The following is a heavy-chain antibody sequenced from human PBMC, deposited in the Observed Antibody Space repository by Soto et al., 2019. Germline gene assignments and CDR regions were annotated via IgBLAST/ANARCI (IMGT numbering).Heavy chain of an antibody. CDR2: IYYSGSI. CDR1: GDSVSSGSYY. J-gene: IGHJ5*02. V-gene: IGHV4-61*01. Sequence: NPSETLSLTCTVSGDSVSSGSYYWSWIRQPPGKGLEWIGYIYYSGSINYNPSLKSRVTLSFDTSKNQFSLKLNSVTAADTAVYYCAREDYYVRWIDPWGQGIPVTVSS. D-gene: IGHD3-22*01. CDR3: AREDYYVRWIDP.